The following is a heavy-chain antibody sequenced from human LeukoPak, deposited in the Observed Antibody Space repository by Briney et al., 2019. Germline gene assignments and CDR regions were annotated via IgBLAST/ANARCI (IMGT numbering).Heavy chain of an antibody. J-gene: IGHJ5*02. D-gene: IGHD3-10*01. Sequence: PGGSLRLSCAASGFTFSSYEMNWVRQAPGKGLEWVSYISSSGSTIYYADSVKGRFTISRDNAKNSLYLQMNSLRAEDTAVYYCARPRGTMVRGVIKSPWFDPWGQGTLVTVSS. V-gene: IGHV3-48*03. CDR3: ARPRGTMVRGVIKSPWFDP. CDR1: GFTFSSYE. CDR2: ISSSGSTI.